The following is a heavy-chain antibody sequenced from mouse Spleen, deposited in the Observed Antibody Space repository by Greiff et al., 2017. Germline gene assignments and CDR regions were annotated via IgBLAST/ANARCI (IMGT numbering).Heavy chain of an antibody. J-gene: IGHJ4*01. CDR2: ISSGSSTI. D-gene: IGHD2-5*01. CDR1: GFTFSDYG. CDR3: ARGHYYSNYEAMDY. Sequence: DVQLVESGGGLVKPGGSLKLSCAASGFTFSDYGMHWVRQAPEKGLEWVAYISSGSSTIYYADTVKGRFTISRDNAKNTLFLQMTSLRSEDTAMYYCARGHYYSNYEAMDYWGQGTSVTVSS. V-gene: IGHV5-17*01.